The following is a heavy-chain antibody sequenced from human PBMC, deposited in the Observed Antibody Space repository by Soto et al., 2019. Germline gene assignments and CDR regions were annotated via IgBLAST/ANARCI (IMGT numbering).Heavy chain of an antibody. J-gene: IGHJ6*02. CDR3: ATGGGSIAAGGGGYYYYYYGMDV. D-gene: IGHD6-6*01. CDR1: GYTLTELS. CDR2: FDPEDGET. Sequence: ASVKVSCKVSGYTLTELSMHWVRQAPGKGLEWMGGFDPEDGETIYAQKFQGRVTMTEDTSTDTAYMELSSLRSEDTAGYYCATGGGSIAAGGGGYYYYYYGMDVWGQGTTVTAP. V-gene: IGHV1-24*01.